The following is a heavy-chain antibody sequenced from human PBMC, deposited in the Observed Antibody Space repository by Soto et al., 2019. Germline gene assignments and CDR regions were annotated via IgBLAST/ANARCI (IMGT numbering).Heavy chain of an antibody. D-gene: IGHD6-13*01. J-gene: IGHJ6*02. Sequence: QVQLVQSGAELRKPGASVTVSCKASGYPFSGYYMHWVRQAPGQGPEWMGWVNPNNGETNYVQKFQGRVIMTGDTSITTAYMELTRLRSDDTAVYYCARRPMWQQQLVRDYGMDVWGQGTTVTVSS. CDR2: VNPNNGET. CDR1: GYPFSGYY. V-gene: IGHV1-2*02. CDR3: ARRPMWQQQLVRDYGMDV.